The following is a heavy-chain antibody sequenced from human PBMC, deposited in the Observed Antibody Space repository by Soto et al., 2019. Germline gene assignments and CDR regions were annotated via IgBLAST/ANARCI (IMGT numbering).Heavy chain of an antibody. CDR1: VGSISSYY. Sequence: SETLYLTCTVSVGSISSYYWSWIRQPPGKGLEWIGYIYYSGSTNYNPSLKSRVTISVDTSKNQFSLKLSSVTAADTAVYICASRYPWVGFDYWGQGTLVTVS. J-gene: IGHJ4*02. V-gene: IGHV4-59*12. CDR3: ASRYPWVGFDY. CDR2: IYYSGST. D-gene: IGHD3-16*02.